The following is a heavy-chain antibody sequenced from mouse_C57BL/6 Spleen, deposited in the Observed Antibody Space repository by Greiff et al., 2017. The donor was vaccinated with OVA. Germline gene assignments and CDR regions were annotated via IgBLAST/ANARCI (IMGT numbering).Heavy chain of an antibody. V-gene: IGHV1-15*01. D-gene: IGHD1-1*01. J-gene: IGHJ3*01. CDR3: SLYYYGSSSWFAY. CDR1: GYTFTDYE. Sequence: VQLQQSGAELVRPGASVTLSCKASGYTFTDYEMHWVKQTPVHGLEWIGAIDPETGGTAYNQKFKGKAILTADKSSSTAYMELRSLTSEDSAVYYCSLYYYGSSSWFAYWGQGTLVTVSA. CDR2: IDPETGGT.